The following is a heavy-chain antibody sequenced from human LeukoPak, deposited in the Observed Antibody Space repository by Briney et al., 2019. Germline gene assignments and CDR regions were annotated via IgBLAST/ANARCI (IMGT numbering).Heavy chain of an antibody. Sequence: PGGSLRLSCAASGFTFSSYSMNWVRQAPGKGLEWVSSISSSSSYIYYADSVKGRFTISRDNAKNSLYLQMNSLRAEDTAVYYCARLRLSRGYFDCWGQGTLVTVSS. CDR2: ISSSSSYI. CDR3: ARLRLSRGYFDC. CDR1: GFTFSSYS. D-gene: IGHD3-16*02. V-gene: IGHV3-21*01. J-gene: IGHJ4*02.